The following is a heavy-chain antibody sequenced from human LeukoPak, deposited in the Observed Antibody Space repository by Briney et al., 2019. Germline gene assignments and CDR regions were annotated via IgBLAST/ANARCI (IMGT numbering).Heavy chain of an antibody. CDR2: IVVGSGNT. CDR1: GFTFTSSA. Sequence: GASVKVSCKASGFTFTSSAVQWVRQARGQRLEWIGWIVVGSGNTNYAQKFQERVTITRDMSTSTAYMELGSLRSEDTAVYYCAAAYYDILTGYFFVFDYWGQGTLVTVSS. V-gene: IGHV1-58*01. J-gene: IGHJ4*02. D-gene: IGHD3-9*01. CDR3: AAAYYDILTGYFFVFDY.